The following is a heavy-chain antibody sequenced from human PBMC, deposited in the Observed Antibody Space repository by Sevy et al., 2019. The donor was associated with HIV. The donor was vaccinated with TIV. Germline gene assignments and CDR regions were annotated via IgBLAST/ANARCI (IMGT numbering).Heavy chain of an antibody. CDR3: AREGVTRPHGY. V-gene: IGHV3-23*01. CDR1: GFAFYDYS. D-gene: IGHD3-10*01. CDR2: LSFGCGKI. J-gene: IGHJ4*02. Sequence: GGSLRLSCAASGFAFYDYSMSWIRQAPGKGLEWVATLSFGCGKINYADSVKGRFTISRDNSKNSFYLQMDNLRVEDTALYYRAREGVTRPHGYLGQGTRVTVSS.